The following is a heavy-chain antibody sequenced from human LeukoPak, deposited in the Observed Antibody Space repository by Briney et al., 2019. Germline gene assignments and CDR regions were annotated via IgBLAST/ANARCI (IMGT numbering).Heavy chain of an antibody. D-gene: IGHD3-16*02. Sequence: ASVKVSCKASGYTFTDFFFHWVRQAPGQGLEWVGWIDPNSGDTNYAQKFQGRVTMTRDTSINTAYMDLTRLRSDDTAVYLCATRSSVVPSLYYWGQGTLVTVSS. CDR3: ATRSSVVPSLYY. V-gene: IGHV1-2*02. CDR1: GYTFTDFF. J-gene: IGHJ4*02. CDR2: IDPNSGDT.